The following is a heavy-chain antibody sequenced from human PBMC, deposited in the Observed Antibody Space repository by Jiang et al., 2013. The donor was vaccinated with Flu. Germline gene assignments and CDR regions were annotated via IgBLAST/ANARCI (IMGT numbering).Heavy chain of an antibody. CDR1: GYTFTGYY. CDR2: INPNSGGT. J-gene: IGHJ6*02. Sequence: SGAEVKKPGASVKVSCKASGYTFTGYYMHWVRQAPGQGLEWMGWINPNSGGTNYAQKFQGWVTMTRDTSISTAYMELSRLRSDDTAVYYCARSPGYCSGGSCYSVYYYYGMDVWGQGTTVTVSS. V-gene: IGHV1-2*04. D-gene: IGHD2-15*01. CDR3: ARSPGYCSGGSCYSVYYYYGMDV.